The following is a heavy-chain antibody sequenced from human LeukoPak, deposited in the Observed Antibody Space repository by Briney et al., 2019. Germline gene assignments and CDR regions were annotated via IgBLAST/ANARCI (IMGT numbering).Heavy chain of an antibody. Sequence: SETLSLTCTVSGGSISSSSYYWGGIRQPPGKGLEWIGSIYYSGSTYYNPSLKSRITISVDTTKNPFSLKLSSVTAADTAVYYCARRIAARYNWFDPWGQGTLVTVSS. V-gene: IGHV4-39*01. CDR3: ARRIAARYNWFDP. CDR1: GGSISSSSYY. J-gene: IGHJ5*02. CDR2: IYYSGST. D-gene: IGHD6-6*01.